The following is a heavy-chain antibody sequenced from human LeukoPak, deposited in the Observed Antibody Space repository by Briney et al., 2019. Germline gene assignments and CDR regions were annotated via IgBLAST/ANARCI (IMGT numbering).Heavy chain of an antibody. D-gene: IGHD6-13*01. CDR2: IYQSGKT. CDR1: GYSISSGYY. Sequence: PSETLSLTCSVSGYSISSGYYWGWIRQPPGKGLEWMGIIYQSGKTYCNPSLESRVTISVDTSKNQFSLKMNSMTAADTAMYYCARGLPGGQLSRYDYWGQGTLVTVSS. J-gene: IGHJ4*02. CDR3: ARGLPGGQLSRYDY. V-gene: IGHV4-38-2*02.